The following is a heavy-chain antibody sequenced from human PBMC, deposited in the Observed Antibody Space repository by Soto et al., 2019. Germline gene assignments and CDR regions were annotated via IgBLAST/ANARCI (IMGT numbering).Heavy chain of an antibody. J-gene: IGHJ5*02. CDR1: GDYIHVGGYY. CDR3: GRDLTSNANCIDP. Sequence: SETLSLTCSVSGDYIHVGGYYWTWIRQRPGKGPEWMGYIYYTGKTYYNPSLESRLTMSVDRSKNQFSLRLTSVTAADTAVYFCGRDLTSNANCIDPWGQGTLGTVSS. V-gene: IGHV4-30-4*01. CDR2: IYYTGKT. D-gene: IGHD2-2*01.